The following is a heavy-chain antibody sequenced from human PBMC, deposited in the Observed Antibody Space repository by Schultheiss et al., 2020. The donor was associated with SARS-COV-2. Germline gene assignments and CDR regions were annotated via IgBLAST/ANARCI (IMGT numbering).Heavy chain of an antibody. V-gene: IGHV4-34*01. Sequence: SETLSLTCAVYGGSFSGYYWSWIRQPPGKGLEWIGEINHSGSTKYNPSLKSRVTISVDTSKNQFSLKLSSVTAADTAVYYCTRVLPTFGVVFGNYYIAMDVWGHGTTVTVSS. CDR1: GGSFSGYY. J-gene: IGHJ6*02. CDR2: INHSGST. D-gene: IGHD3-3*01. CDR3: TRVLPTFGVVFGNYYIAMDV.